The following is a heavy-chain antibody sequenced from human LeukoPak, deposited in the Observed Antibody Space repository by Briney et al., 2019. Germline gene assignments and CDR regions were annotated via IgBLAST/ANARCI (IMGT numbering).Heavy chain of an antibody. Sequence: GRTLRLSCAASGFTFSSYAMHWVRQAAGKGLEWVAVISYDGSNKYYADSVKGRFTISRDNSKNTLYLQMNSLRAEDTAVYYCARDQGYYDSSGYLFDYWGQGTLVTVSS. CDR3: ARDQGYYDSSGYLFDY. J-gene: IGHJ4*02. CDR2: ISYDGSNK. CDR1: GFTFSSYA. V-gene: IGHV3-30-3*01. D-gene: IGHD3-22*01.